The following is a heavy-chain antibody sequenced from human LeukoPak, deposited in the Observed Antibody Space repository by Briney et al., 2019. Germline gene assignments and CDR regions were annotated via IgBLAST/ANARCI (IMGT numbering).Heavy chain of an antibody. J-gene: IGHJ6*02. CDR1: GGSFSGYY. V-gene: IGHV4-59*08. Sequence: PETLSLTCAVYGGSFSGYYWSWIRQPPGKGLEWIGYIYYSGSTNYNPSLKSRVTISVDTSKNQFSLKLSSVTAADTAVYYCARSRGSGTDYYYGMDVWGQGTTVTVSS. CDR3: ARSRGSGTDYYYGMDV. D-gene: IGHD6-13*01. CDR2: IYYSGST.